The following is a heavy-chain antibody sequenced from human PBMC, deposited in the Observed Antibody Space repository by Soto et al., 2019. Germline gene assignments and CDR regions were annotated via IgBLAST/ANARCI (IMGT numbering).Heavy chain of an antibody. D-gene: IGHD6-19*01. CDR1: GGSISSSSYY. CDR2: IHYSGST. J-gene: IGHJ4*02. CDR3: ARPQQWLVQPCFDY. Sequence: QLQLQESGPGLVKPSETLSLTCTVSGGSISSSSYYWGWIRQPPGKGLEWIGSIHYSGSTYYNPSLKSRITISVATSKTQFSLKLSSVTAADTAVYYCARPQQWLVQPCFDYWGQGTLVTVSS. V-gene: IGHV4-39*01.